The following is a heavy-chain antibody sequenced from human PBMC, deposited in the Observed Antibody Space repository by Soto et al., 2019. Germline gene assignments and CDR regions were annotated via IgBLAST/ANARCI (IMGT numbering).Heavy chain of an antibody. D-gene: IGHD2-15*01. CDR2: IYYSGST. CDR3: ARNKEVVLASLSYGMGV. V-gene: IGHV4-39*01. J-gene: IGHJ6*02. CDR1: GSRIKTNCYY. Sequence: PSETLSLTCSASGSRIKTNCYYSRWNPQPPAKGLVWLGSIYYSGSTYYNPYLRSRLTISVETSKSQFSLKLTSVTAADTAVYYCARNKEVVLASLSYGMGVWGQGTTVTVSS.